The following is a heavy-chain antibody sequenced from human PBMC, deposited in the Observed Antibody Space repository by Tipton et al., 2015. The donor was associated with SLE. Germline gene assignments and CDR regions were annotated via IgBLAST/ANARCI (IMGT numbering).Heavy chain of an antibody. J-gene: IGHJ6*02. CDR2: ISGGSDIT. CDR1: GFTFRSSS. D-gene: IGHD3-16*01. V-gene: IGHV3-23*01. CDR3: AGRRLIIFGHGMDV. Sequence: SLRLSCVASGFTFRSSSMAWVRRAPGKALEWVSIISGGSDITNYADSVKGRFTISRDNSKNTLYLQMSSLSAEDTAIYYCAGRRLIIFGHGMDVWGQGTTVTVSS.